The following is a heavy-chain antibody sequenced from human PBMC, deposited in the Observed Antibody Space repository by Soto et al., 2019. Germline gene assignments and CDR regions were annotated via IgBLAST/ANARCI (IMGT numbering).Heavy chain of an antibody. CDR3: ARSQPPGRYCSGGSCYSADFDY. CDR1: GYTFTSYA. J-gene: IGHJ4*02. Sequence: ASVKVSCKASGYTFTSYAMHWVRQAPGQRLEWMGWINAGNGNTKYSQKFQGRVTITRDTSASTAYMELSSLRSEDTAVYYCARSQPPGRYCSGGSCYSADFDYWGQGTLVTVS. CDR2: INAGNGNT. D-gene: IGHD2-15*01. V-gene: IGHV1-3*01.